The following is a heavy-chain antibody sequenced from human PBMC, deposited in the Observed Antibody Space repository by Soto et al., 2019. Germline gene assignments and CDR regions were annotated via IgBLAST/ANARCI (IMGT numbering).Heavy chain of an antibody. CDR3: ARWYSSKKFDY. D-gene: IGHD6-13*01. J-gene: IGHJ4*02. CDR2: MNANNGNT. Sequence: QVQLVQSGAEVKKPGASVKVSCKASGYTFTRYDMNWVRQATGQGLEWMGWMNANNGNTGYTQKFQGRVTMTRNTPISTAYMELISLESEDTAVYYCARWYSSKKFDYWGQGTLVTVSS. CDR1: GYTFTRYD. V-gene: IGHV1-8*01.